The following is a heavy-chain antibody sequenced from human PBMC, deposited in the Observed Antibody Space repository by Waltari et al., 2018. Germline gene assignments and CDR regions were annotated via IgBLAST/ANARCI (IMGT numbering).Heavy chain of an antibody. V-gene: IGHV3-53*01. CDR1: GFTVSSNY. J-gene: IGHJ4*02. CDR3: ARDSRGGLFFDY. Sequence: EVQLVESGGGFIQSGGSLRLSCAASGFTVSSNYMSWVSQAPGRGLELVSVIFSDGRTYYAESVKGRFTISIDNSKNTLYLQINSLRAEDKAVYYCARDSRGGLFFDYWGQGTLVTVSS. CDR2: IFSDGRT.